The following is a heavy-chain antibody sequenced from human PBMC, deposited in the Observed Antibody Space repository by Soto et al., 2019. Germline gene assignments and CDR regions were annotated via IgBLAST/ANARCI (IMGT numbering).Heavy chain of an antibody. D-gene: IGHD3-22*01. V-gene: IGHV1-69*01. J-gene: IGHJ6*02. CDR3: AGSSGLYYNAMDV. Sequence: QVQLVQSGAEVRKPGSSVKVSCKASGGSFTSYVYSWVRQAPGQGLEWMGGILPIFGTASYAQKFQGRVTITADQPTSTAYMEFSSLRSDDTAVYYCAGSSGLYYNAMDVWGQGTTVIVS. CDR2: ILPIFGTA. CDR1: GGSFTSYV.